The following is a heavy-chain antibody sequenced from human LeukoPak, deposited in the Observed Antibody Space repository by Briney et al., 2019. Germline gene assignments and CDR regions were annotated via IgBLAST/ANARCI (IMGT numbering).Heavy chain of an antibody. D-gene: IGHD3-10*02. CDR1: GFTFSSYS. Sequence: GGSLRLSCAASGFTFSSYSMTWVRQAPGKGLEWVSGITGGAPSTYYADSVKGRFTISRDNSKNTLYLQMNRLRAEDTAVYFCAKEEINWICVRYFNSWGQGTLVTVSS. V-gene: IGHV3-23*01. CDR3: AKEEINWICVRYFNS. J-gene: IGHJ4*02. CDR2: ITGGAPST.